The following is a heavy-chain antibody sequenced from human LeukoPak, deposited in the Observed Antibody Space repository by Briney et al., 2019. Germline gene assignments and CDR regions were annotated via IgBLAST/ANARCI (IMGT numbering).Heavy chain of an antibody. CDR3: AGDTGIAARSNWFDP. J-gene: IGHJ5*02. CDR1: GGTFSSYA. V-gene: IGHV1-69*04. CDR2: IISIFGIA. Sequence: GASVKVSCKASGGTFSSYAISWVRQAPGQGLEWIGRIISIFGIANYAQKFQGRVTITADKSTSTAYMELSSLRSEDTAVYYCAGDTGIAARSNWFDPWGQGTLVTVSS. D-gene: IGHD6-6*01.